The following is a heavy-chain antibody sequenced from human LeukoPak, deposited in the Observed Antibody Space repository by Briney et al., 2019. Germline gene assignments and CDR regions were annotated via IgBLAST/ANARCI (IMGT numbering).Heavy chain of an antibody. CDR1: GCTFTSYG. V-gene: IGHV1-18*01. CDR3: ARVRHFDWLSDY. CDR2: ISAYNGNT. Sequence: GASVQVSCKASGCTFTSYGISWVRPAPGRGLEWMGWISAYNGNTNYAQKLQGRITMNTDTSTSTAYMDLRSLRSDDTAVYYCARVRHFDWLSDYWGQGTLVTVSS. D-gene: IGHD3-9*01. J-gene: IGHJ4*02.